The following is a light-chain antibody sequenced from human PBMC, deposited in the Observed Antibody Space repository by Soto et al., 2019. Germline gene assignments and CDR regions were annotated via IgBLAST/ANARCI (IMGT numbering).Light chain of an antibody. CDR3: QQYGSSLF. J-gene: IGKJ5*01. V-gene: IGKV3-20*01. CDR2: GAS. CDR1: QSVSSSY. Sequence: EIVLTQSPGTLSLSPGERGTLSFRASQSVSSSYLAWYQQKPGQAPRLLIYGASSRATGIPDRFSGSGSGTDFTLTISRLEPEDFAVYYCQQYGSSLFFGQGTRLEI.